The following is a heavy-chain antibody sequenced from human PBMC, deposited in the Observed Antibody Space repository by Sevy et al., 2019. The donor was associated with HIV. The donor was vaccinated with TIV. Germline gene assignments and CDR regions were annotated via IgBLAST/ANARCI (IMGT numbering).Heavy chain of an antibody. CDR3: AGEGCSKPHDY. D-gene: IGHD2-2*01. J-gene: IGHJ4*02. Sequence: GGSLRLSCAASGFTFSNYAMSWVRQAPGKGLEWVSTFSFGCGKINYADSVKGRFTMSRDNSKNTLYLQMNSLRAEDTALYYCAGEGCSKPHDYWGQGTLVTVSS. CDR2: FSFGCGKI. CDR1: GFTFSNYA. V-gene: IGHV3-23*01.